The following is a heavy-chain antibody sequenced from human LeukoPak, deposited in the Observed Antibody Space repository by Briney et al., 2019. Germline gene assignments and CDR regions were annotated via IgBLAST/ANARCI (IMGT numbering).Heavy chain of an antibody. CDR2: IYYSGST. D-gene: IGHD1-26*01. J-gene: IGHJ4*02. Sequence: SETLSLTCTVSGGSISSGDYYWSWIRQPPGKGLEWIVYIYYSGSTYYNPALKSRVTISVNTSKNQFSLKLSSVTAADTAVYYCARVQGVGATYFDYWGQGTLVTVSS. CDR1: GGSISSGDYY. V-gene: IGHV4-30-4*08. CDR3: ARVQGVGATYFDY.